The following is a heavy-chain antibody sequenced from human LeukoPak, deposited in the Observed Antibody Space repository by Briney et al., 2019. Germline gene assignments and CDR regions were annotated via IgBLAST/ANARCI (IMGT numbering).Heavy chain of an antibody. CDR2: ISISGGST. D-gene: IGHD3-22*01. CDR3: AIMYPYYDGRGYWVQ. CDR1: GISISSYA. V-gene: IGHV3-23*01. J-gene: IGHJ4*02. Sequence: GESLRLSCAASGISISSYAMSWVRQAPGKGLEWVSGISISGGSTSYADSVKGRFTISRDNPRNTLYMETNSLRAEDTALYYCAIMYPYYDGRGYWVQWGQGTLVTVSS.